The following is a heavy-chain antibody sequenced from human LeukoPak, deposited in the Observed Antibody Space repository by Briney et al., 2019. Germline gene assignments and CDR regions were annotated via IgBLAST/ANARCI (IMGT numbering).Heavy chain of an antibody. J-gene: IGHJ4*02. Sequence: GRSLRLSCAASGLIFSFYGMHCVRQPPGKGLEWVAFISSDGSNKYYADSVRGRFTISRDNSKNTLSLQMNSLRAEDTAVYYCAKDGFCSDGKCHPHHFDDWGQGTLVTVSS. V-gene: IGHV3-30*18. CDR3: AKDGFCSDGKCHPHHFDD. CDR1: GLIFSFYG. CDR2: ISSDGSNK. D-gene: IGHD2-15*01.